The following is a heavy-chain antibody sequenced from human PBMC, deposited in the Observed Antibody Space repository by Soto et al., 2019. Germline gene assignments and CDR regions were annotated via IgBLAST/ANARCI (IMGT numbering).Heavy chain of an antibody. J-gene: IGHJ5*02. CDR3: ARAARGIAAAGNWFDP. Sequence: PGGSLRLSCAASGFTFSSYSMNWVRQAPGKGLEWVSSISSSSSYIYYADSVKGRFTISRDNAKNSLYLQMNSLRAEDTAVYYCARAARGIAAAGNWFDPWGQGTLVTVSS. CDR1: GFTFSSYS. V-gene: IGHV3-21*01. CDR2: ISSSSSYI. D-gene: IGHD6-13*01.